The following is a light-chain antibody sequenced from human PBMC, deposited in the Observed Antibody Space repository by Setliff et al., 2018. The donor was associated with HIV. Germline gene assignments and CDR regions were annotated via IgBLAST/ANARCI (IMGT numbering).Light chain of an antibody. J-gene: IGLJ2*01. CDR3: ATWDDILKGVV. CDR2: SDN. V-gene: IGLV1-44*01. Sequence: QSVMAQPPSASGTPGQRVTISCSGSSSNIESNTVNWYQQLPGTAPQLLIYSDNQRPSGVPDRRFSGSKSGTSASLAISGLQSEDEGDYYCATWDDILKGVVFGGGTKVTVL. CDR1: SSNIESNT.